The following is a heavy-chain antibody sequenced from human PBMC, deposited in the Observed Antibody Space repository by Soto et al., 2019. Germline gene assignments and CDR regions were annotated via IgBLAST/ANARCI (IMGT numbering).Heavy chain of an antibody. V-gene: IGHV1-8*01. CDR3: ARGPNSFDY. Sequence: QVQLVQSGAEVKKPGASVKVSCEASGYIFTSFDIHWVRQAPGQGLEWMGWMNPNKGHTGYAEKFQGRVTMTRNTSMKIAYMELSSLRSDDTAVYYCARGPNSFDYWGQGTLVTVSS. CDR1: GYIFTSFD. CDR2: MNPNKGHT. J-gene: IGHJ4*02.